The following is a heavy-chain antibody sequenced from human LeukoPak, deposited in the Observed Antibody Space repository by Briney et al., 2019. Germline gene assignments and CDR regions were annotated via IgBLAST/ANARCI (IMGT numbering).Heavy chain of an antibody. CDR3: GRESRIVGTTSVWYYFDY. Sequence: SQTLSLTCTVSRGSISSGDYYWSCIRQPPGKGMEWIGFIYHTGSFHYNPSLKSRVTISVDTSKNQFSLNLRSVTAADTAVYFCGRESRIVGTTSVWYYFDYWGQGTLVTVSS. V-gene: IGHV4-30-4*01. D-gene: IGHD1-26*01. CDR1: RGSISSGDYY. CDR2: IYHTGSF. J-gene: IGHJ4*02.